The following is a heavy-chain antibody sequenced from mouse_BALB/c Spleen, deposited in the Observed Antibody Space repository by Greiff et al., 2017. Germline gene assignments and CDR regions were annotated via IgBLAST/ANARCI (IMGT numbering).Heavy chain of an antibody. CDR3: AKKYGNYFDY. CDR2: ISSGGSYT. Sequence: DVHLVESGGGLVKPGGSLKLSCAASGFTFSSYAMSWVRQSPEKRLEWVAEISSGGSYTYYPDTVTGRFTISRDNAKNTLYLEMSSLRSEDTAMYYCAKKYGNYFDYWGQGTTLTVSS. D-gene: IGHD2-10*02. J-gene: IGHJ2*01. CDR1: GFTFSSYA. V-gene: IGHV5-9-4*01.